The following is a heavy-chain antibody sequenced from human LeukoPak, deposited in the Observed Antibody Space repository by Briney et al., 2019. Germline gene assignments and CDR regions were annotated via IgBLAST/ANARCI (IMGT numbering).Heavy chain of an antibody. J-gene: IGHJ5*02. Sequence: PSETLSLTRTVSGRSMRSYYWSWIRQPPGKGLEWIGYMHHSGTTNHNPYLKSRVTISVDTSKSQFSLKPSSVTAADTAVYYCARHAAVEGSSGWSPLWWFDPWGQGTLVTVSS. CDR2: MHHSGTT. V-gene: IGHV4-59*08. D-gene: IGHD6-19*01. CDR3: ARHAAVEGSSGWSPLWWFDP. CDR1: GRSMRSYY.